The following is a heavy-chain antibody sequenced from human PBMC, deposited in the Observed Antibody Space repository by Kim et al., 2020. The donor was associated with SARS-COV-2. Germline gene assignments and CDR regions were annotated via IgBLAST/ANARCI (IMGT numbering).Heavy chain of an antibody. Sequence: GGSLRLSCAASGFTFDDYTMHWVRQAPGKGLERVSLISWDGGSTYYADSVKGRFTISRDNSKNSLYLQMNSLRTEDTALYYCAKDSTGYSSSWYAVDYWGQGTLVTVSS. CDR3: AKDSTGYSSSWYAVDY. J-gene: IGHJ4*02. CDR1: GFTFDDYT. V-gene: IGHV3-43*01. CDR2: ISWDGGST. D-gene: IGHD6-13*01.